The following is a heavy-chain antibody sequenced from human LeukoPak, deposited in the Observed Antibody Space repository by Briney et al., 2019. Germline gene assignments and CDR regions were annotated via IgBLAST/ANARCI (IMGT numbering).Heavy chain of an antibody. D-gene: IGHD6-13*01. CDR1: GGTFSSYA. CDR3: ARAGIAAAGPPEY. J-gene: IGHJ4*02. V-gene: IGHV1-69*04. CDR2: IIPILGIA. Sequence: SVKVSCKASGGTFSSYAITWVRQAPGQGLEWMGRIIPILGIANYAQKFQGRVTITADKSTSTAYMELSSLRSEDTAVYYCARAGIAAAGPPEYWGQGTLVTVSS.